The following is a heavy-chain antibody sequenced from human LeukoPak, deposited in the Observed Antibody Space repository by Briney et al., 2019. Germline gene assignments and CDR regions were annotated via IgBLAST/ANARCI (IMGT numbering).Heavy chain of an antibody. CDR1: GGSFSSSSFY. J-gene: IGHJ2*01. Sequence: PSETLSLTCSVSGGSFSSSSFYWGWIRQPPGKGLEWIGYIYYSGSTNYNPSLKSRVTISVDTSKNQFSLKLSSVTAADTAVYYCARSVGWSRYFDLWGRGTLVTVSS. V-gene: IGHV4-61*01. CDR2: IYYSGST. D-gene: IGHD3-3*01. CDR3: ARSVGWSRYFDL.